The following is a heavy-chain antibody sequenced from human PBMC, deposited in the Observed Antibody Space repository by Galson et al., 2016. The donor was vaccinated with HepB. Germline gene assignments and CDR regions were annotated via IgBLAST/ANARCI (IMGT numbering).Heavy chain of an antibody. D-gene: IGHD2-21*01. CDR2: VYTNGNS. Sequence: TLSLTCTVSGDSISGDGYFWTWIRQPAGKGLEWIGRVYTNGNSNSNPSLAGRVASTLDASRNEFSLHLGSVTAANTAVDYFARGVCDVDCPKHNWFDPRGKGILVTVSS. J-gene: IGHJ5*02. CDR1: GDSISGDGYF. V-gene: IGHV4-61*02. CDR3: ARGVCDVDCPKHNWFDP.